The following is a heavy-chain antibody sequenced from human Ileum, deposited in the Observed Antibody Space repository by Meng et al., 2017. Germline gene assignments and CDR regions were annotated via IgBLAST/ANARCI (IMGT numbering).Heavy chain of an antibody. CDR3: ARGGGYYFDY. D-gene: IGHD2-15*01. Sequence: GGSLRLSCAASGFSFSDYYMSWIRQAPGKGHEWVSYISSTGSDIDYADSVKGRFTISRDNAKNTLYLQMNSLRAEDSAVYYCARGGGYYFDYWGQGMLVTVSS. V-gene: IGHV3-11*04. J-gene: IGHJ4*02. CDR1: GFSFSDYY. CDR2: ISSTGSDI.